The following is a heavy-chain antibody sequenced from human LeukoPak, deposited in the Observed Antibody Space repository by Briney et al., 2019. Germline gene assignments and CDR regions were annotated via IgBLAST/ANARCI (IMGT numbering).Heavy chain of an antibody. D-gene: IGHD3-10*01. Sequence: SETLSLTCTVSGDSISSSSYYWGWIRQPPGKGLEWIGSIYYSGSTYYNPSLKSRVTISVDTSKNQFSLKLSSVTAADTAVYYCARYGSGSYYNVDYWGQGTLVTVSS. CDR1: GDSISSSSYY. J-gene: IGHJ4*02. CDR2: IYYSGST. V-gene: IGHV4-39*07. CDR3: ARYGSGSYYNVDY.